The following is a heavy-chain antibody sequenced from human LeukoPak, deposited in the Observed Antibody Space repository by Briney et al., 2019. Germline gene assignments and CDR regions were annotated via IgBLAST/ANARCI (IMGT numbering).Heavy chain of an antibody. Sequence: GGSLRLSCAASGFTFSSYGMSWVRQAPGKGLEWVSGINWNGGSTGYADSVKGRFTISRDNSKNTLYLQMNSLRAADTAVYYCARVTGYMTEDYFDYWGQGTLITVSS. CDR1: GFTFSSYG. J-gene: IGHJ4*02. CDR2: INWNGGST. V-gene: IGHV3-20*04. CDR3: ARVTGYMTEDYFDY. D-gene: IGHD6-13*01.